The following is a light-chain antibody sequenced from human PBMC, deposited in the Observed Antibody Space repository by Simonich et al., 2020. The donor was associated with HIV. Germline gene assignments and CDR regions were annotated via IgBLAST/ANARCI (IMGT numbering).Light chain of an antibody. CDR3: QQYFGPPPLT. CDR2: AAS. V-gene: IGKV1-NL1*01. CDR1: PGISNS. J-gene: IGKJ4*01. Sequence: DIQMTQSPSSLSASVGDRVTITCRASPGISNSLAWYQQKPGKAPKLLLYAASRLESGVPSRFSGSGSGTDYTLTISSLQPEDFATYYCQQYFGPPPLTFGGGTKVEIK.